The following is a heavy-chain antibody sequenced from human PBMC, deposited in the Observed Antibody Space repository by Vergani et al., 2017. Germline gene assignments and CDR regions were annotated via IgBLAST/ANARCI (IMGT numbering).Heavy chain of an antibody. Sequence: VQLVESGGGLVQPGGSLRLSCAASGFTFSSYGMHWVRQAPGKGLEWVAFIRYDGSNKYYADSVKGRFTISRDNSKNTLYLQMNSLRAEDTAVYYCVQRAKGPVVAATFDYWGQGTLVTVSS. CDR2: IRYDGSNK. CDR1: GFTFSSYG. J-gene: IGHJ4*02. D-gene: IGHD2-15*01. V-gene: IGHV3-30*02. CDR3: VQRAKGPVVAATFDY.